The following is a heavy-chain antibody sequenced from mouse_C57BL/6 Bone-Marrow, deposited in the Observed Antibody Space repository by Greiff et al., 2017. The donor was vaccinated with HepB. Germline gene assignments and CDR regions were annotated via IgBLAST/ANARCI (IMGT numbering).Heavy chain of an antibody. Sequence: QVQLQQPGAELVKPGASVKLSCKASGYTFTSYWMQWVKQRPGQGLEWIGEIDPSDSYTNYNQKFKGKSTLTVDKSSSTAYMQLSSLTSEDSAVYYCARWERAPLGPSYDARAMDYWGQGTSVTVSS. J-gene: IGHJ4*01. CDR3: ARWERAPLGPSYDARAMDY. V-gene: IGHV1-50*01. CDR1: GYTFTSYW. CDR2: IDPSDSYT. D-gene: IGHD2-12*01.